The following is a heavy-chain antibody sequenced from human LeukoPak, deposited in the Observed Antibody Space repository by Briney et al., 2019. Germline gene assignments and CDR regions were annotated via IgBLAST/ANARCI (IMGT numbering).Heavy chain of an antibody. CDR1: GFTFSSYW. Sequence: GGSLRLSCAASGFTFSSYWMHWVRQATGKGLEWVSAIGTAGDTYYPGSVKGRFTISRENAKNSLYLQMNSLRAGDTAVYYCARGYGDFAPGAFDIWGQGTMVTVSS. D-gene: IGHD4-17*01. J-gene: IGHJ3*02. CDR2: IGTAGDT. V-gene: IGHV3-13*01. CDR3: ARGYGDFAPGAFDI.